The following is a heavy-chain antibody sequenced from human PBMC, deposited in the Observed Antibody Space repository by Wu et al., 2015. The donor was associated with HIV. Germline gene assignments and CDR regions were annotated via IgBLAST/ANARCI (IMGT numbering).Heavy chain of an antibody. D-gene: IGHD3/OR15-3a*01. Sequence: QVQLVQSGAEVRKPGSSVKVSCKASGGTFSSMFSSYAITWVRQAPGQGLEWMGRIIPVFGSANYAQKFQDRLTITADASTNTVYMELSSLRFEDTAVYYCARGAADFNSNWFDSWGQGTLVTVSS. CDR3: ARGAADFNSNWFDS. J-gene: IGHJ5*01. V-gene: IGHV1-69*13. CDR1: GGTFSSMFSSYA. CDR2: IIPVFGSA.